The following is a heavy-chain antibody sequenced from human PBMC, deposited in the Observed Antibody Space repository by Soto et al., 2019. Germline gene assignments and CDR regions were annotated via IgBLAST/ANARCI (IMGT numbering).Heavy chain of an antibody. D-gene: IGHD4-17*01. V-gene: IGHV3-15*07. CDR3: TTDRPPLDYQGRDYYYGMDV. CDR2: IKSKTDGGTT. CDR1: GFTFSNAW. Sequence: VQLVESGGGLVKPGGSLRLSCAASGFTFSNAWMNWVRQAPGKGLEWVGRIKSKTDGGTTDYAAPVKGRFTISRDDSKNTLYLQMNSLKTEDTAVYYCTTDRPPLDYQGRDYYYGMDVWGQGTTVTVSS. J-gene: IGHJ6*02.